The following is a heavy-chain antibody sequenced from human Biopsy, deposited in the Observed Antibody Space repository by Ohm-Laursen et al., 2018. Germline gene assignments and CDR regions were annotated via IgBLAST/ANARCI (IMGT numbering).Heavy chain of an antibody. CDR2: ISSRSSDI. D-gene: IGHD2-2*01. Sequence: SLRLSCAAAGFIFSTYTMNWVRQAPGEGLEWVSSISSRSSDIYYADSVKGRFTISRDNAKNSLFLHMNSLRAEDTAVYYCARNLGVTPGYQDYWGQGTLVTVSS. CDR1: GFIFSTYT. V-gene: IGHV3-21*01. J-gene: IGHJ4*02. CDR3: ARNLGVTPGYQDY.